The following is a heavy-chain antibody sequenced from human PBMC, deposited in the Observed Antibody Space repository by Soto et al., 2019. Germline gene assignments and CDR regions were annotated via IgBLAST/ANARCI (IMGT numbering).Heavy chain of an antibody. D-gene: IGHD3-3*01. J-gene: IGHJ4*02. Sequence: GGSLRLSCAASGFTFSGYGMHWVRQAPGKGLEWVAVIWYDGSNKYYADSVKGRFTISRDNSKNTLYLQMNSLRAEDTAVYYCARDSGKRPGIFGGQLDYWGQGTLVTVSS. CDR1: GFTFSGYG. CDR2: IWYDGSNK. V-gene: IGHV3-33*01. CDR3: ARDSGKRPGIFGGQLDY.